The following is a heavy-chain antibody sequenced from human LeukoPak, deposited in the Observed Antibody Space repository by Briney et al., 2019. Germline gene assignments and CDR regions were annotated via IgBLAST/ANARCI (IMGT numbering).Heavy chain of an antibody. CDR3: ARGSSWPFDY. CDR2: INHSRST. CDR1: GGSFSGYY. J-gene: IGHJ4*02. D-gene: IGHD6-13*01. V-gene: IGHV4-34*01. Sequence: SETLSLTCAVYGGSFSGYYWSWIRQPSGKGLEWIGEINHSRSTNYNPSLKSRVTISVDTSKNQFSLKLSSVTAADTAVYYCARGSSWPFDYWGQGTLVTVSS.